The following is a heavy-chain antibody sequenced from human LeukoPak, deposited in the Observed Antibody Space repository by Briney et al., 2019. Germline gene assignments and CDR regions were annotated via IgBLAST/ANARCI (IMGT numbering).Heavy chain of an antibody. Sequence: SQTLSLTCTVSGGSISSGAYYWIWIRQHPGNGPEWIGDIYSRGNTYSSPSLKSRITISTDTSKNQFSLRLSSVTAADTAVYYCARGGYSSGWYWPFDYWGRGTLVTVSS. D-gene: IGHD6-19*01. CDR1: GGSISSGAYY. CDR3: ARGGYSSGWYWPFDY. J-gene: IGHJ4*02. V-gene: IGHV4-31*03. CDR2: IYSRGNT.